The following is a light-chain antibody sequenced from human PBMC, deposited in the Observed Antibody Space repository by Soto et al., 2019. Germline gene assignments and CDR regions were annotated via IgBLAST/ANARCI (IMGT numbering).Light chain of an antibody. CDR3: QKYRRSPWT. CDR2: AAS. J-gene: IGKJ1*01. CDR1: HYISNF. Sequence: LQVAQSPSPLSASVGDRVTITCRASHYISNFLAWYQQRPGKVPKLLIHAASTLQSGIPSRFSGSGSGTDFTLTISSLQPEDVATYYCQKYRRSPWTFGQGTKVDNK. V-gene: IGKV1-27*01.